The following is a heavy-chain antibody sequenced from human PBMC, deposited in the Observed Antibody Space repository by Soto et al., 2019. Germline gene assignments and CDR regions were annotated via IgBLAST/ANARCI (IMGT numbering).Heavy chain of an antibody. Sequence: GGSLRLSCAASGFTFSSYGMHWVRQAPGKGLEWVAVISYDGSNKYYADSVKGRFTISRDNSKNTLYLQMNSLRAEDTAVYYCAKVGFEYSSSSEWPYYYYYGMDVWGQGTTVTVSS. CDR1: GFTFSSYG. D-gene: IGHD6-6*01. V-gene: IGHV3-30*18. J-gene: IGHJ6*02. CDR2: ISYDGSNK. CDR3: AKVGFEYSSSSEWPYYYYYGMDV.